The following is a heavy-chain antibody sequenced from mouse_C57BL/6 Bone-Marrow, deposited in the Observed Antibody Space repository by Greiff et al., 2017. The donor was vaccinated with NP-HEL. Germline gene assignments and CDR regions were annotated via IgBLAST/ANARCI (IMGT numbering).Heavy chain of an antibody. D-gene: IGHD2-2*01. CDR1: GFTFSDFY. Sequence: EVMLVDSGGGLVQSGRSLRLSCATSGFTFSDFYMEWVRQAPGKGLEWIAASRNKANDYTTEYSASVKGRFIVSRDTSQSILYLQMNALRAEDTAIYYCARDSYGYGYFDVWGTGTTVTVSS. CDR3: ARDSYGYGYFDV. V-gene: IGHV7-1*01. J-gene: IGHJ1*03. CDR2: SRNKANDYTT.